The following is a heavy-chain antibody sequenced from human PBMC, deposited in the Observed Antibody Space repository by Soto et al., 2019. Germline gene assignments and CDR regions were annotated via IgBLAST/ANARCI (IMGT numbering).Heavy chain of an antibody. V-gene: IGHV1-69*13. CDR3: ARATAPNYDLWSGSSAFDI. Sequence: ASGRIAYRGSGGPFSGYSISWVRHATGQGLEWMGGIIPIFGTANYAQKFQGRVTITADESTSTAYMELSSLRSEDTAVYYCARATAPNYDLWSGSSAFDIWGQRTMVTVSS. J-gene: IGHJ3*02. CDR2: IIPIFGTA. CDR1: GGPFSGYS. D-gene: IGHD3-3*01.